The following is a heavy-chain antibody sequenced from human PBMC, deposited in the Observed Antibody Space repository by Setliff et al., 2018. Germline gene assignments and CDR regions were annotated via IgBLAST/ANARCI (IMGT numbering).Heavy chain of an antibody. J-gene: IGHJ4*02. Sequence: ASVKVSCKASGYAFGSSGISWVRQAPGQGLEWMGWISAYNGYIVYAQKFQGRVTMTTDTSTTTAYMEVRSLRSDDTAVYYCATGQHSGSWTLDQWGQGTLVTVSS. CDR3: ATGQHSGSWTLDQ. V-gene: IGHV1-18*01. CDR1: GYAFGSSG. CDR2: ISAYNGYI. D-gene: IGHD6-13*01.